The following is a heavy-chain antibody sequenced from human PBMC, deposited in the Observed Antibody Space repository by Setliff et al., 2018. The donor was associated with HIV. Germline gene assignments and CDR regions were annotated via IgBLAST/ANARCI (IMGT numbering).Heavy chain of an antibody. D-gene: IGHD3-22*01. V-gene: IGHV7-4-1*02. CDR1: GYTFTSYA. CDR2: INSNTGNP. J-gene: IGHJ4*02. CDR3: ARGTTYYYDRSGSDFDY. Sequence: GASVKVSYKASGYTFTSYAMNWVRQAPGQGLEWMGWINSNTGNPTYAQGFTGRFVFSLDTSVSTAYLQISSLKAEDTAVYYCARGTTYYYDRSGSDFDYWGQGTLVTVSS.